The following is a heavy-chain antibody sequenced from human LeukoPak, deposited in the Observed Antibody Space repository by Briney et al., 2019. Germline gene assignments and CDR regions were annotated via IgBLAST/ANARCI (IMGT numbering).Heavy chain of an antibody. J-gene: IGHJ6*03. CDR3: ARVTGLSPYYYYYMDV. Sequence: SETLSLTCAVYGGSFSGYYWSWIRQPPGKGLEWIGEINHSGSTNYNPSLKSRVTISVDTSKNQFSLKLNSVTAADTAVYYCARVTGLSPYYYYYMDVWGKGTTVTVSS. CDR1: GGSFSGYY. CDR2: INHSGST. V-gene: IGHV4-34*01.